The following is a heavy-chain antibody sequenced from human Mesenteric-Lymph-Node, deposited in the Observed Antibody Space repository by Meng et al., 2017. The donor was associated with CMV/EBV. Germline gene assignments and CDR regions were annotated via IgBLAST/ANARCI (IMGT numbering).Heavy chain of an antibody. D-gene: IGHD3-9*01. CDR1: GGSVSSGSYY. Sequence: SETLSLTCTVSGGSVSSGSYYWSWIRQPPGKGLEWIGYIYYSGSTNYNPSLKSRVTISVDTSKNQFSLKLSSVTAADTAVYYCAREPLNYDILTGYYPDAFDIWGQGTMVTVSS. CDR3: AREPLNYDILTGYYPDAFDI. CDR2: IYYSGST. J-gene: IGHJ3*02. V-gene: IGHV4-61*01.